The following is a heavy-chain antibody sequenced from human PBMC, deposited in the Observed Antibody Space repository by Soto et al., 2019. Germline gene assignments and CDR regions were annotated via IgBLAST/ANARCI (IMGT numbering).Heavy chain of an antibody. CDR3: ARARVLTGYVGV. J-gene: IGHJ6*02. CDR2: IMPIFDTA. Sequence: QMQLVQSGAEVKKPGSSVTVSCRASGGIFNTYTISWVRQAPGRSLQWIGGIMPIFDTANSAPKFQGRVTISADTSTTTAYMELSSLTSDDTAVYFCARARVLTGYVGVWGQGTTVTV. D-gene: IGHD1-20*01. CDR1: GGIFNTYT. V-gene: IGHV1-69*06.